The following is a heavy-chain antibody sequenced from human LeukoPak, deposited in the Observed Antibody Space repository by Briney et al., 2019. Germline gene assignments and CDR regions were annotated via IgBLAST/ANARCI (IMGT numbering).Heavy chain of an antibody. CDR2: INPSGGST. J-gene: IGHJ4*02. D-gene: IGHD4-11*01. V-gene: IGHV1-46*01. Sequence: VASVKVSCKASGYTFTSYDINWVRQAPGQGLEWMGIINPSGGSTSYAQKFQGRVTMTRDTSTSTVYMELSSLRSEDTAVYYCARDNYAALGPFDYWGQGTLVTVSS. CDR1: GYTFTSYD. CDR3: ARDNYAALGPFDY.